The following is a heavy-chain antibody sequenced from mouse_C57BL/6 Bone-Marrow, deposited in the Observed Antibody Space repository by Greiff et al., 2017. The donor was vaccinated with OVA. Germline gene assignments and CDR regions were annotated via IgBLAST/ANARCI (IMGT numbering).Heavy chain of an antibody. J-gene: IGHJ1*03. V-gene: IGHV1-50*01. D-gene: IGHD1-1*01. CDR2: IDPSDSYT. CDR3: ARGYYGSFYWYFDV. CDR1: GYTFTSYW. Sequence: VQLQQPGAELVKPGASVKLSCKASGYTFTSYWMQWVKQRPGQGLEWIGEIDPSDSYTNYNQKFKGKATLTVDTSSSTAYMQLSSLTSEDSAVYYCARGYYGSFYWYFDVWGTGTTVTVSS.